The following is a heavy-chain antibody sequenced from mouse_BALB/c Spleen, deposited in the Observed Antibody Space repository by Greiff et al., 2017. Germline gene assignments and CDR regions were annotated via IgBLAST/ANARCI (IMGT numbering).Heavy chain of an antibody. D-gene: IGHD4-1*01. CDR3: AILGNFDY. J-gene: IGHJ2*01. CDR2: VYPGDGDT. V-gene: IGHV1-80*01. Sequence: QVQLKQSGAELVRPGSSVKISCKASGYAFSSYWMNWVKQRPGQGLEWIGQVYPGDGDTNYNGKFKGKATLTADKSSSTAYMQLSSLTSEDSAVYFCAILGNFDYWGQGTTLTVSS. CDR1: GYAFSSYW.